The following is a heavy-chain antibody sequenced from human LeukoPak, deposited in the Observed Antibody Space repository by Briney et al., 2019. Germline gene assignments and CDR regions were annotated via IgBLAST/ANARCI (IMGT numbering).Heavy chain of an antibody. J-gene: IGHJ4*02. CDR1: GFTVSSNY. CDR3: AREGDGDSPFDY. Sequence: GGSLRLSCAASGFTVSSNYMSWVRQAPGKGLEWVSVIYSGGSTYYADSVKGRFTISRDNSKNTLYLQMNSLRAEDTAVYYCAREGDGDSPFDYWGQGTLVTVSS. CDR2: IYSGGST. V-gene: IGHV3-66*01. D-gene: IGHD4-17*01.